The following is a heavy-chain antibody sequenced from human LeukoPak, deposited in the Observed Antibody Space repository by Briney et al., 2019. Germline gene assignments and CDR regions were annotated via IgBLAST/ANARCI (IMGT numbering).Heavy chain of an antibody. D-gene: IGHD3-22*01. V-gene: IGHV4-59*01. Sequence: SETLSLTCTVSGGSISSYYWSWIRQPPGKGLEWIGYIYYSGSTNYNPSLKSRVAISVDTSKNQFSLKLSSVTAADTAVYYCARVIGYYYDSSGYYQSGYFDYWGQGTLVTVSS. CDR3: ARVIGYYYDSSGYYQSGYFDY. J-gene: IGHJ4*02. CDR1: GGSISSYY. CDR2: IYYSGST.